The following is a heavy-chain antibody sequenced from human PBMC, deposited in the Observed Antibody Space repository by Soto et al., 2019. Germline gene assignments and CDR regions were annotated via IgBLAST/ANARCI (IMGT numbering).Heavy chain of an antibody. CDR3: ARGNSVLRFLEWLRQENWFDP. D-gene: IGHD3-3*01. CDR1: GGSFSGYY. Sequence: SETLSLTCAVYGGSFSGYYWSWIRQPQGKGLEWIGEINHSGSTNYNPSLKSRVTISVDTSKNQFSLKLSSVTAADTAVYYCARGNSVLRFLEWLRQENWFDPWGQGTLVTVSS. J-gene: IGHJ5*02. CDR2: INHSGST. V-gene: IGHV4-34*01.